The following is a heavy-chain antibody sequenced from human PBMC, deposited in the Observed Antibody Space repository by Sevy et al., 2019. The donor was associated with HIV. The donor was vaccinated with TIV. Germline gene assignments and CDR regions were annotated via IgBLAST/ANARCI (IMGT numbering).Heavy chain of an antibody. J-gene: IGHJ6*02. CDR2: FCPGDSDI. V-gene: IGHV5-51*01. CDR1: GYSFPSYW. Sequence: GESLKISCKISGYSFPSYWIGWVRQMTGKGLEWMGIFCPGDSDISYSPSFQGQVTISADKSISTVYLQWRSLKASDTAMYYCTRQGPSDGMDVWGRGTTVTVSS. CDR3: TRQGPSDGMDV.